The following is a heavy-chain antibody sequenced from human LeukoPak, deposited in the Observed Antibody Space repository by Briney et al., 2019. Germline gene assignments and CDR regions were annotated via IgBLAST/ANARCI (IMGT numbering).Heavy chain of an antibody. V-gene: IGHV3-21*06. Sequence: GGSLRLSCEASGFTFSGYSMTWVRQAPGKGLEWVSYISESSSHTYNADSVKGRFTISRDNAKNSLYLQMNSLRVEDTGIYYCARDRAVRARIGGMDVWGQGTTVIVSS. CDR3: ARDRAVRARIGGMDV. CDR2: ISESSSHT. J-gene: IGHJ6*02. CDR1: GFTFSGYS. D-gene: IGHD4-4*01.